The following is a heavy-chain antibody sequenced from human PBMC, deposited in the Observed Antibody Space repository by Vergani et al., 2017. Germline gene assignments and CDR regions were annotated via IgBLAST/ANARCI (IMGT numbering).Heavy chain of an antibody. CDR2: IYVSGIT. V-gene: IGHV4-61*02. CDR3: ARDNKQLRQRAFDL. CDR1: GASINNDFYY. D-gene: IGHD4-23*01. J-gene: IGHJ3*01. Sequence: QVQLQESGPGLVKPSQTLSLTCTVSGASINNDFYYWHWIRQPAGKGLEWIGRIYVSGITDYNSSLQSRVSMSVDTSKNQFSLTLTSVTAADTAVYYCARDNKQLRQRAFDLWGQGAMVTVSS.